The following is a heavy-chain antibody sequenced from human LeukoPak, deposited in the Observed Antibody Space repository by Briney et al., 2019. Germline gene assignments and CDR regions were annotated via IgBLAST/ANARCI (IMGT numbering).Heavy chain of an antibody. V-gene: IGHV4-34*01. CDR2: IKHSGST. CDR1: GGSFSGYY. CDR3: ARIPRSAGAARRYFDY. Sequence: SETLSLTCAVYGGSFSGYYWSWIRQPPGKGLEWIGEIKHSGSTNYNPSLKSRVTISVDTSKNQFSLKLSSVTAADTAVYYCARIPRSAGAARRYFDYWGQGTLVTVSS. D-gene: IGHD6-6*01. J-gene: IGHJ4*02.